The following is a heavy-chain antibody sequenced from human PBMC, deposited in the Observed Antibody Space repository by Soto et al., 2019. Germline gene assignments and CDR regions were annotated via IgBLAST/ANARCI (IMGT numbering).Heavy chain of an antibody. CDR1: GFTLDDYA. Sequence: PGGSLRLSCAASGFTLDDYALHWVRQAPGKGLEYVSAISCNGDNTHYADSVKSRFTISRDNSKSTLYLQMSSLTTEDTAVYYCAKDSSYAVTYDYCGQGTLVTVSS. J-gene: IGHJ4*02. D-gene: IGHD6-6*01. CDR2: ISCNGDNT. V-gene: IGHV3-64D*08. CDR3: AKDSSYAVTYDY.